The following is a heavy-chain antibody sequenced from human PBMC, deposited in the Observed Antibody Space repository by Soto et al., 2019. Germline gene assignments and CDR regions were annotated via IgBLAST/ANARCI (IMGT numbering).Heavy chain of an antibody. CDR3: VRDGTKTLRDWFEP. V-gene: IGHV4-4*07. J-gene: IGHJ5*02. CDR2: IYATGTT. D-gene: IGHD1-1*01. Sequence: PSETLSLTCTVSGAPISGYYWSWIRKSAGKGLEWIGRIYATGTTDYNPSLKSRVMMSVDTSKKQFSLRLRSVTAADTAVYYCVRDGTKTLRDWFEPWGQGISVTVS. CDR1: GAPISGYY.